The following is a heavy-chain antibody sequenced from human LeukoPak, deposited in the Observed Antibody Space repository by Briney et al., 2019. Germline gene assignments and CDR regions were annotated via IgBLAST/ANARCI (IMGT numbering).Heavy chain of an antibody. D-gene: IGHD3-10*01. V-gene: IGHV1-46*01. CDR2: INPSGGST. CDR1: GYTFTSYY. Sequence: ASVKVSCKASGYTFTSYYMHWVRQAPGQGLEWMGIINPSGGSTSYAQKFQGRVTMTRDTSTSTVYMELRSLRSDDTAVYYCAREGRAYGSGSYPDYWGQGTLVTVSS. J-gene: IGHJ4*02. CDR3: AREGRAYGSGSYPDY.